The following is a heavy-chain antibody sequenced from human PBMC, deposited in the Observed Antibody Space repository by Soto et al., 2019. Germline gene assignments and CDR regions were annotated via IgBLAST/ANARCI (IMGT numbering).Heavy chain of an antibody. D-gene: IGHD2-15*01. CDR1: GFASSYHY. CDR2: TKNKGQSFTI. CDR3: ARWVAGAADC. V-gene: IGHV3-72*01. J-gene: IGHJ4*02. Sequence: PGGSLILSCAASGFASSYHYMDWVRQAPGKGLEWLGRTKNKGQSFTIEYAPSVKGRFIISRDDSKNSVFLQINSLRTDDTAVYYCARWVAGAADCWGQGIQVTVPQ.